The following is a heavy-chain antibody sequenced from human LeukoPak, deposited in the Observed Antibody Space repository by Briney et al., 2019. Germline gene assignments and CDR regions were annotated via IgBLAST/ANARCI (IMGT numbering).Heavy chain of an antibody. CDR3: ARVPTTVTTVHFDY. V-gene: IGHV3-73*01. CDR2: IRSISNTYAT. Sequence: GGSLKLSCEASGFIFSGSAVHWVRQASGKGLEWVGRIRSISNTYATAYAASVKGRFTISRDDSKNTAYLQMDSLKAEDTAVYYCARVPTTVTTVHFDYWGQGTLVTVSS. J-gene: IGHJ4*02. CDR1: GFIFSGSA. D-gene: IGHD4-17*01.